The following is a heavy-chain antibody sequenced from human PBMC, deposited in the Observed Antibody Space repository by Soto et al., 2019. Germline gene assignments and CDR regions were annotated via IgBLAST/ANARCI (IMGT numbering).Heavy chain of an antibody. D-gene: IGHD7-27*01. Sequence: EVQLVESGGGLVQPGGSLRLSCAASGFTFSDYWMAWARQAPGKGLFWVSRINSDGSIAHYAESVKGRFTISRDNAKNTLWLQVNRLRVDDTPVYYCGRARWGLLAISGQGAMVTVSS. CDR1: GFTFSDYW. J-gene: IGHJ3*02. CDR3: GRARWGLLAI. CDR2: INSDGSIA. V-gene: IGHV3-74*01.